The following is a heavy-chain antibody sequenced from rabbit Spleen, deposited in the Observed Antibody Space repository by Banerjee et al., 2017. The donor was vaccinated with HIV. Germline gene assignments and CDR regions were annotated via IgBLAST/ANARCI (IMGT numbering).Heavy chain of an antibody. Sequence: QSLEESGGDLVKPGASLTLTCIASGVSFSGDSYMCWVRQAPGKGLEWIAHINTGSGSAYYAYWVNGRFTISSHNAQNTLNLQLNSLTAADTATYFCARDAGTSFSSYGMDLWGPGTLVTVS. J-gene: IGHJ6*01. CDR3: ARDAGTSFSSYGMDL. CDR1: GVSFSGDSY. D-gene: IGHD8-1*01. V-gene: IGHV1S40*01. CDR2: INTGSGSA.